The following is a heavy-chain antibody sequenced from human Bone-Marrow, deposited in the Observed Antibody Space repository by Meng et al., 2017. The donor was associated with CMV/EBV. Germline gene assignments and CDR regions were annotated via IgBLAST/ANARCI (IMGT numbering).Heavy chain of an antibody. Sequence: GESLKISCAASGFTFSSYSMNWVRQAPGKGLEWVSSISSSSSYIYYADSVKGRFTISRDNAKNSLYLQMNSLRAEDTAVYYCARGRLVGATPSAFDIWGQGTMVTVSS. CDR3: ARGRLVGATPSAFDI. V-gene: IGHV3-21*01. D-gene: IGHD1-26*01. J-gene: IGHJ3*02. CDR1: GFTFSSYS. CDR2: ISSSSSYI.